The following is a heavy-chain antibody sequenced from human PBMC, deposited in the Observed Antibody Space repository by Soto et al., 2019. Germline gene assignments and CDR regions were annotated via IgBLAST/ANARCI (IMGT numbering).Heavy chain of an antibody. J-gene: IGHJ3*02. D-gene: IGHD1-26*01. CDR2: IIPIVGTA. CDR3: ARGWVGATVKDAFDI. CDR1: GGTFSSYA. V-gene: IGHV1-69*12. Sequence: QVQLVQSGAEVKKPGSSVKVSCKASGGTFSSYAISWVRQAPGQGLEWMGGIIPIVGTANYAEKLQGRVTITADESTSTAYMELSSLRSEDTAVYYCARGWVGATVKDAFDIWGQGTMVTVSS.